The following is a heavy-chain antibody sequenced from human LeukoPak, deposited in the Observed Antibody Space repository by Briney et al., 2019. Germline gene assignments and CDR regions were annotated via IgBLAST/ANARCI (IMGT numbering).Heavy chain of an antibody. CDR3: ARVIRGPNWFDP. J-gene: IGHJ5*02. V-gene: IGHV1-69*05. Sequence: SVKVSCKASGGTFSSYAISWVRQAPGQGLEWMGGIVPIFGTANYAQKFQGRVTITTDESTSTAYMELSSLRSEDTAVYYCARVIRGPNWFDPWGQGTLVTVSS. CDR1: GGTFSSYA. CDR2: IVPIFGTA. D-gene: IGHD4-17*01.